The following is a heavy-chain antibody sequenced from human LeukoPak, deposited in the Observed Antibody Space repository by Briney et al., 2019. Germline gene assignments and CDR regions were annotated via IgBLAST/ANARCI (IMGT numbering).Heavy chain of an antibody. CDR1: GGSISSGDYY. J-gene: IGHJ3*02. V-gene: IGHV4-30-4*08. CDR2: IYYSGST. D-gene: IGHD3-22*01. CDR3: ARANYYDSSAYAFDI. Sequence: SETLSPTCTVSGGSISSGDYYWSWIRQPPGKGLEWIGYIYYSGSTYYNPSLKSRVTISVDTSKNQFSLKLSSVTAADTAVYYCARANYYDSSAYAFDIWGQGTMVTVSS.